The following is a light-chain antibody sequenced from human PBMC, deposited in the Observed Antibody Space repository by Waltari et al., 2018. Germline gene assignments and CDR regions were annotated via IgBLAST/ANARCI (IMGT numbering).Light chain of an antibody. CDR1: SSNIGNNY. CDR3: GTWDSSLSGAV. CDR2: ENT. J-gene: IGLJ7*01. V-gene: IGLV1-51*02. Sequence: QSVLTQPPSVSAAPGQRVTISCSGGSSNIGNNYVSWYRQFPGPAPKLLIYENTGRPSGIPGRFSGSKSGPSATLDITGLQAGDEADYCCGTWDSSLSGAVFGGGTHLTVL.